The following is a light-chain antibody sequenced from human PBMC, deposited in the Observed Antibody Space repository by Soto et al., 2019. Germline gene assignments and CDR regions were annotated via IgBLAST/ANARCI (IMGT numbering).Light chain of an antibody. J-gene: IGKJ1*01. Sequence: EIVMTQSPATLSVSPGERSTLSCRASQSVSSNLAWYQQKPGQAPRLLIYGASTRATGTPARFSGSGSGTEFTLTISRLQTDDFATYYCQQYTSYWTFGQGTKVE. CDR3: QQYTSYWT. V-gene: IGKV3-15*01. CDR2: GAS. CDR1: QSVSSN.